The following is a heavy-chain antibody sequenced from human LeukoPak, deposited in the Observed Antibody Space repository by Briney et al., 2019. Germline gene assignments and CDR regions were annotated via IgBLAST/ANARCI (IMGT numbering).Heavy chain of an antibody. CDR3: ARQVAYTSGRTFDF. CDR1: GYSFTSYW. J-gene: IGHJ4*02. D-gene: IGHD6-19*01. Sequence: GESLKISCKGSGYSFTSYWIGWVRQMPGMGLEWMGIIYPGDSDSRYSPSFQGQVTISADKSISTTYLQWSSLKASDTAMYYCARQVAYTSGRTFDFWGQGTLVTVSS. CDR2: IYPGDSDS. V-gene: IGHV5-51*01.